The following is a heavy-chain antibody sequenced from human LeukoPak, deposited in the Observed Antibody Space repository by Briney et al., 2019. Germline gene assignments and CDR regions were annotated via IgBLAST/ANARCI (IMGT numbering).Heavy chain of an antibody. D-gene: IGHD6-6*01. Sequence: PSETLSLTCTVSGGSISSSSYYWGWIRQPPGKGLEWIGSIYYSGSTYYNPSLKSRVTISVDTSKNQFSLKLSSVTAADTAVYYCARLIEGSSSSDYFDYWGQGTLVTVSS. CDR2: IYYSGST. CDR3: ARLIEGSSSSDYFDY. J-gene: IGHJ4*02. CDR1: GGSISSSSYY. V-gene: IGHV4-39*07.